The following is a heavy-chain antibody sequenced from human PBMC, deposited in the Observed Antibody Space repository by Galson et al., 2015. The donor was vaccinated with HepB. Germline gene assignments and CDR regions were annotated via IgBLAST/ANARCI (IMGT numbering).Heavy chain of an antibody. CDR1: GGSIVSSSHY. J-gene: IGHJ4*02. Sequence: ETLSLTCSVSGGSIVSSSHYWGWIRQPPGKGLEWIGRIYYGGSGTTLYNPSLKSRVTISVDPTRNQFSLELRSVTAADTAVYHCARPRYCSSATCTAAFDSWGQGILVTVSS. D-gene: IGHD2-2*01. CDR2: IYYGGSGTT. V-gene: IGHV4-39*01. CDR3: ARPRYCSSATCTAAFDS.